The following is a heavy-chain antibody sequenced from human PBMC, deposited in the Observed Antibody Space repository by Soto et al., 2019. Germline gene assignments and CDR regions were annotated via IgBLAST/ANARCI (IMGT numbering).Heavy chain of an antibody. CDR1: GGSISSSSYY. CDR2: IYYSGST. Sequence: SETLSLTRTVSGGSISSSSYYWGWIRQPPGKGLEWIGSIYYSGSTYYNPSLKSRVTISVDTSKNQFSLKLSSVTAADTAVYYCAREEKDPRDYYYYYGMDVWGQGTTVTVSS. CDR3: AREEKDPRDYYYYYGMDV. V-gene: IGHV4-39*02. J-gene: IGHJ6*02.